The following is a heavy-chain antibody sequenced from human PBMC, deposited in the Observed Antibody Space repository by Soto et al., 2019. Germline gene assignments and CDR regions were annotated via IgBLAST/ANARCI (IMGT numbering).Heavy chain of an antibody. CDR3: ARTGGMDV. CDR1: GGSFRDFY. Sequence: QVQLQQWGAGLLRPSESLSLTCAVYGGSFRDFYWSWLGQTPEKGLEWIGEINHSGDTKYNTSLESRVTISVDTSKNQFSLKVNFVTPADTAVYYCARTGGMDVWGPGATVTVSS. J-gene: IGHJ6*02. CDR2: INHSGDT. V-gene: IGHV4-34*01.